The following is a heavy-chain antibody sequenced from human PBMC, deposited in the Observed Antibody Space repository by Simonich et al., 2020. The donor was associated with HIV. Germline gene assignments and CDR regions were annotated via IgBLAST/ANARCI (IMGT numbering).Heavy chain of an antibody. D-gene: IGHD2-15*01. CDR2: IYPGDSDT. Sequence: KISCKGSGYSFTSYWIGWVRQMPGKGLEWMGIIYPGDSDTRYSPSFQGQVTISADKSISTAYLQWSSLKASDTAMYYCVTDKGYCSGGSCYQDAFDIWGQGTMVTVSS. V-gene: IGHV5-51*01. CDR1: GYSFTSYW. CDR3: VTDKGYCSGGSCYQDAFDI. J-gene: IGHJ3*02.